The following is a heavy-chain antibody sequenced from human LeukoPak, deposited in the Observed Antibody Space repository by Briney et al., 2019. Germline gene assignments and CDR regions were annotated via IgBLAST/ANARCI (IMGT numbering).Heavy chain of an antibody. V-gene: IGHV3-48*02. D-gene: IGHD3-10*01. J-gene: IGHJ4*02. CDR2: ISSSSSVM. CDR1: GFTFSDYS. Sequence: GGSLRLSCEASGFTFSDYSMNWVRQAPRKGLEWISYISSSSSVMYNADSVKGRFTISRDNVKNSLYLQMNSLRDEDTAVYYCARESSGVLGFDSWGQGTLVTVSS. CDR3: ARESSGVLGFDS.